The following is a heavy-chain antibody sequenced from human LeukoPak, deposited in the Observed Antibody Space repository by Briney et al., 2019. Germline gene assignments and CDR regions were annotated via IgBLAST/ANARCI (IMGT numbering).Heavy chain of an antibody. D-gene: IGHD3-22*01. Sequence: GGSLRLSCAVSGFIFGSSAMSWVRQAPGKGLEWVSAISGGGDDTSYADSARGRFTVSRDNSKNTLYLQMNSLRAEDTAVYYCAKDSRESSGHFPYYYYYHYGLDVWGQGTTVTVSS. CDR2: ISGGGDDT. CDR3: AKDSRESSGHFPYYYYYHYGLDV. V-gene: IGHV3-23*01. J-gene: IGHJ6*02. CDR1: GFIFGSSA.